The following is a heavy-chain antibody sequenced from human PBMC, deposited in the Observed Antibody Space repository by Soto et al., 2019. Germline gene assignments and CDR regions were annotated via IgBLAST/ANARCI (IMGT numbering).Heavy chain of an antibody. D-gene: IGHD2-2*03. V-gene: IGHV4-39*02. CDR2: IYYSGST. Sequence: SETLSLTCTVSGDSISSTSYYWGWIRQPPGKGLEWIGNIYYSGSTYYNPSLESRVTISVDTSKNHFSLKLSSVTAADTAVYYCARRNGWSTGGRFDPWGQGTLVTVSS. CDR3: ARRNGWSTGGRFDP. CDR1: GDSISSTSYY. J-gene: IGHJ5*02.